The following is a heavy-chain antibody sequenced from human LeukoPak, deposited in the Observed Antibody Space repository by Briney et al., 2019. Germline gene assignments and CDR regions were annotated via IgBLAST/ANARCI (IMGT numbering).Heavy chain of an antibody. V-gene: IGHV3-7*01. D-gene: IGHD3-3*01. CDR1: GFTFSSHW. CDR2: IRQDGSEK. CDR3: AREAYYDFWSGYYAAAFDI. J-gene: IGHJ3*02. Sequence: GGSLRLSCAASGFTFSSHWMTWVRQAPGKGLEWVANIRQDGSEKYYVDSVKGRFTISRDNSKNTLYLQMNSLRAEDTAVYYCAREAYYDFWSGYYAAAFDIWGQGTMVTVSS.